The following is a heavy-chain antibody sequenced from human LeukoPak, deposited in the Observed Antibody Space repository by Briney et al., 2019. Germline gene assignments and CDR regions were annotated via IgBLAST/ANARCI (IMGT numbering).Heavy chain of an antibody. D-gene: IGHD6-19*01. J-gene: IGHJ5*02. V-gene: IGHV3-23*01. CDR3: GKGQEYSSGWYVDH. CDR1: GFTFSNYA. Sequence: PGGSLRLSCAASGFTFSNYAMSWVRQAPGKGLEWVSAISSSADITYFPDSVKGRFTISRDNSKNTLYLQMNSLRVEDTAIYYCGKGQEYSSGWYVDHWGQGAPVTVSS. CDR2: ISSSADIT.